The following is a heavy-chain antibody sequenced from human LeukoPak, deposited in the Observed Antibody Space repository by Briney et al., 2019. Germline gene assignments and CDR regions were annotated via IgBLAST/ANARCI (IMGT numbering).Heavy chain of an antibody. J-gene: IGHJ4*01. Sequence: PGGSLRLSCAASGFTISGFWMHWVRQVPGEGLVWVARMNSAGTTINYADSVKGRFTISRDNVRNTLHLQMNNLSLEDTAVYFCIREVQVRASASLGLWGRGILVTVS. D-gene: IGHD1-1*01. CDR3: IREVQVRASASLGL. CDR2: MNSAGTTI. CDR1: GFTISGFW. V-gene: IGHV3-74*01.